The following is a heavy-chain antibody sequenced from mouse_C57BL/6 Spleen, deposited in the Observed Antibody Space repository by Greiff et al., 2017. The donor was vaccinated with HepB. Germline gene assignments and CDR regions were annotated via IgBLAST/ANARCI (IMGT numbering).Heavy chain of an antibody. J-gene: IGHJ4*01. CDR3: VREGGLRHLDYYAMDY. CDR1: GFTFNTYA. V-gene: IGHV10-3*01. D-gene: IGHD2-4*01. CDR2: IRSKSSNYAT. Sequence: EVQLVESGGGLVQPKGSLKLSCAASGFTFNTYAMHWVRQAPGKGLEWVARIRSKSSNYATYYADSVKDRFTISRDDSQSMLYLQMNNLKTEDTAMYYCVREGGLRHLDYYAMDYWGQGTSVTVSS.